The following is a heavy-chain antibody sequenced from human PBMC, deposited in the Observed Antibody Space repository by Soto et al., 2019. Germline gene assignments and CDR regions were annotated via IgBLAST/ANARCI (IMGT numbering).Heavy chain of an antibody. CDR3: ARPPGVIAVAGPLYFGY. J-gene: IGHJ4*02. CDR1: GFTFSSYA. Sequence: QVQLVESGGGVVQPGRSLRLSCAASGFTFSSYAMHWVRQAPGKGLEWVAVISYDGSNKYYADSVKGRFTISRDNSKNTLYLHLNSLRAEDTGVYYCARPPGVIAVAGPLYFGYWGQGTLVTVSS. D-gene: IGHD6-19*01. V-gene: IGHV3-30-3*01. CDR2: ISYDGSNK.